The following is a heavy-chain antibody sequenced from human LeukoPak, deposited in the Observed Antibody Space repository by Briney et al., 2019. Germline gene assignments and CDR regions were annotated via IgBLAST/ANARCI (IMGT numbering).Heavy chain of an antibody. D-gene: IGHD4-11*01. V-gene: IGHV3-33*06. J-gene: IGHJ6*03. CDR1: GFTFSSYG. CDR3: AKGDYSNYEGYMDV. Sequence: GGPLRLSCAASGFTFSSYGMHWVRQAPGKGLEWVAVIWYDGSNKYYADSVKGRFTISRDNSKNTLYLQMNSLRAEDTAVYYCAKGDYSNYEGYMDVWGKGTTVTVSS. CDR2: IWYDGSNK.